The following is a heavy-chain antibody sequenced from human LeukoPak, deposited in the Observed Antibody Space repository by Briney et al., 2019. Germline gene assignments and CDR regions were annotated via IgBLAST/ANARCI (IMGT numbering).Heavy chain of an antibody. CDR1: GGTFSSYA. D-gene: IGHD3-10*01. Sequence: SVKVSCKASGGTFSSYAISWVRQAPGQRLEWMGGIIPIFGTANYAQKFQGRVTITADESTSTAYMELSSLRSEDTAVYYCAREGAPSGQGGLDYWGQGTLVTVSS. CDR3: AREGAPSGQGGLDY. CDR2: IIPIFGTA. J-gene: IGHJ4*02. V-gene: IGHV1-69*13.